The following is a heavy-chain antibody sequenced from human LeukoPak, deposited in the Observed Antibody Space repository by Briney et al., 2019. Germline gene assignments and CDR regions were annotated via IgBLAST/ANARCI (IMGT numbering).Heavy chain of an antibody. V-gene: IGHV3-9*01. D-gene: IGHD3-10*01. CDR1: GFTFSSYS. Sequence: PGGSLRLSCAASGFTFSSYSMNWVRQAPGKGLEWVSGISWNSGSIGYADSVKGRFTISRDNAKNSLYLQMSSLRAEDTALYYCAKANYYGSGSSNNWFDPWGQGTLVTVSS. J-gene: IGHJ5*02. CDR2: ISWNSGSI. CDR3: AKANYYGSGSSNNWFDP.